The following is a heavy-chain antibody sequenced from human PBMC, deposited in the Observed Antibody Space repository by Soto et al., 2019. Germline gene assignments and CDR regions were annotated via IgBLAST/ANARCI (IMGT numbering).Heavy chain of an antibody. J-gene: IGHJ6*02. Sequence: QVQLVQSGAEVKKPGSSVKVSCKASGGTFSSYAISWVRQAPGQGLEWMGGIIPIFGTANYAQKFQGRVTITADESTSTAYMELSSLRSEHTAVYYCARDHGGKYYYGSGSIGRGYGMDVWGQGTTVTVSS. V-gene: IGHV1-69*01. D-gene: IGHD3-10*01. CDR2: IIPIFGTA. CDR1: GGTFSSYA. CDR3: ARDHGGKYYYGSGSIGRGYGMDV.